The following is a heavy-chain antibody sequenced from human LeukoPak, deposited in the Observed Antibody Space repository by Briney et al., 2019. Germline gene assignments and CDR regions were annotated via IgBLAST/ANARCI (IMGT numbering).Heavy chain of an antibody. V-gene: IGHV4-4*07. J-gene: IGHJ6*02. CDR3: ARDLAVACTSGMDV. D-gene: IGHD6-19*01. CDR1: GGSISSYY. Sequence: SETLSLTCTVSGGSISSYYWSWIRQPAGKGLEWIGRIYTSGSTNYNPSLKSRVTMSVDTSKNQFSLKLSSVTAADTAVYYCARDLAVACTSGMDVWGQGTTVTVSS. CDR2: IYTSGST.